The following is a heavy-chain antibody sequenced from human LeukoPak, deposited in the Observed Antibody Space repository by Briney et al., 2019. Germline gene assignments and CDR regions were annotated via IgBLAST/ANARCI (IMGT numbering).Heavy chain of an antibody. J-gene: IGHJ6*03. Sequence: GSLRLSCAASGFTFSSYAMCWVRQAPRKGLEWVSAISGSGNSAYYADSVKGRFTISRDNSKNTLYVQMISLRAEDTAVYYCAKGLSNSRYYYMDVWGKGTTVTVSS. CDR3: AKGLSNSRYYYMDV. V-gene: IGHV3-23*01. D-gene: IGHD2/OR15-2a*01. CDR1: GFTFSSYA. CDR2: ISGSGNSA.